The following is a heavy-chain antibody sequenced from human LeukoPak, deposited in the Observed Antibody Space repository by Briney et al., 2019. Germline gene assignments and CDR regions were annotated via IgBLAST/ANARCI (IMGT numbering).Heavy chain of an antibody. D-gene: IGHD6-13*01. CDR3: ARPPLSSRWYMYYYGMDV. Sequence: SVKVSCKASGDTFSSYAISWVRQAPGQGLEWMGGIIPIFGTANYAQKFQGRVTITADESTSTAYMELSSLRSEDTAVYYCARPPLSSRWYMYYYGMDVWGQGTTVTVSS. J-gene: IGHJ6*02. CDR2: IIPIFGTA. V-gene: IGHV1-69*13. CDR1: GDTFSSYA.